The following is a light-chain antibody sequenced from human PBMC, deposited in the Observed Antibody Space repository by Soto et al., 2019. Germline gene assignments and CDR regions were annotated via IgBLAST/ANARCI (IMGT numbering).Light chain of an antibody. V-gene: IGKV2-30*01. CDR3: MQATHWPPT. CDR2: KVS. J-gene: IGKJ1*01. CDR1: QSLI. Sequence: DAVTPQSPLSLPVTLGQPASISCRSSQSLINWFHQRPGQSPRRLIYKVSNRDSGVPDRFSGGASGTYFTQKISRVEADDVGVYYCMQATHWPPTFGRGTKVEIK.